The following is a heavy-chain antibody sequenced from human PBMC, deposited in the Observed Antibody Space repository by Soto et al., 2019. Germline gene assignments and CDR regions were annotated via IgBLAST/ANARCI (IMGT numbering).Heavy chain of an antibody. Sequence: SQTLSLTCAISGDSVSSNSAAWNWIRQSPSRGLEWLGRTYYRSKWYNDYAVSVKSRITINPDTSKNQFSLQLNSVTPEDTAVYYCARDRSVDTAPFKYYYYGMDVWGQGTTVTVSS. CDR2: TYYRSKWYN. D-gene: IGHD5-18*01. CDR1: GDSVSSNSAA. J-gene: IGHJ6*02. V-gene: IGHV6-1*01. CDR3: ARDRSVDTAPFKYYYYGMDV.